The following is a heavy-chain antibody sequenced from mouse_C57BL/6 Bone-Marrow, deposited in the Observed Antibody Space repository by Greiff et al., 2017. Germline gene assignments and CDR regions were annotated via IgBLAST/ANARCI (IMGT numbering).Heavy chain of an antibody. Sequence: EVKLVESGGDLVKPGGSLKLSCAASGFTFSSYGMSWVRQTPDKRLEWVATISSGGSYTYYPDSVKGRFTISRDNAKNTLYLQMSSLKSEDTAMYYCARRRIYDGLYYFDYWGQGTTLTVSS. CDR2: ISSGGSYT. V-gene: IGHV5-6*02. CDR1: GFTFSSYG. CDR3: ARRRIYDGLYYFDY. J-gene: IGHJ2*01. D-gene: IGHD2-3*01.